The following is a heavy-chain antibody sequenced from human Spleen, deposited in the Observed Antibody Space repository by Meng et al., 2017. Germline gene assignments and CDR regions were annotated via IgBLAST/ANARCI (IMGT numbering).Heavy chain of an antibody. Sequence: SVKVSCKASGGTFSTYAISWVRQAPGQGLEWMGGIIPIFGTVNYAQNFQGRVTITTDDSTSTGYIELSSLRSEDTAVYYCATGWVASAGTFAYGMDVWGQGTTVTVSS. CDR2: IIPIFGTV. D-gene: IGHD6-13*01. CDR1: GGTFSTYA. V-gene: IGHV1-69*05. CDR3: ATGWVASAGTFAYGMDV. J-gene: IGHJ6*02.